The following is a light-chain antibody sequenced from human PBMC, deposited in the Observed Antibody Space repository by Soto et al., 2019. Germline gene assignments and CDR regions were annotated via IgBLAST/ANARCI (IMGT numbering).Light chain of an antibody. CDR1: QSVSSS. CDR3: QQYNNWWT. J-gene: IGKJ1*01. Sequence: EIVLTQSPGTLSLSLGERATLSCRASQSVSSSLAWYQQKPGQAPRLLIYGASTRATGIPARFSGSGSGTEFTLTINSLQSEDFAVYYCQQYNNWWTFGQGTKVDIK. V-gene: IGKV3-15*01. CDR2: GAS.